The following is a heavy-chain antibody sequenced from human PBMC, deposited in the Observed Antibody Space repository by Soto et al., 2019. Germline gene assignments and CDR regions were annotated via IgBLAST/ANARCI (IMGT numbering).Heavy chain of an antibody. J-gene: IGHJ4*02. CDR2: ISVRGDST. CDR3: AKGPFGNYFDY. Sequence: PGGSLRLSCATSGFAFSSYAMFWVRQAPGKGLEWVSGISVRGDSTYYADSVRGRFAISRDTSKKTLYLQMNSLGAEDTAVYYCAKGPFGNYFDYWGQGALVTVSS. D-gene: IGHD3-10*01. CDR1: GFAFSSYA. V-gene: IGHV3-23*01.